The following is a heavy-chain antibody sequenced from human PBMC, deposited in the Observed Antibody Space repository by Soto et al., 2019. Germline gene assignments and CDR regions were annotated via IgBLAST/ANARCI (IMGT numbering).Heavy chain of an antibody. J-gene: IGHJ4*02. CDR3: TRGGGGGLFEH. D-gene: IGHD2-21*01. V-gene: IGHV3-11*06. Sequence: QVHLVESGGGLVKPGGSLRLSCATSGFPFSDYYMSWIRQAPGKGLEWLSHISPKSTYRNYADSVKGRFTISRDNTKSSLFLQMNRLGVEDMAVYYCTRGGGGGLFEHWGQGVLVTVSS. CDR2: ISPKSTYR. CDR1: GFPFSDYY.